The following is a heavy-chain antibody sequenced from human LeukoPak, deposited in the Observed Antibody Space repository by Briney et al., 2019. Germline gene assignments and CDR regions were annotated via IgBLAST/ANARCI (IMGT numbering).Heavy chain of an antibody. D-gene: IGHD3-16*02. V-gene: IGHV1-46*01. CDR3: AREVVTDALDY. CDR1: GYTFTSYG. J-gene: IGHJ4*02. CDR2: INPSGGST. Sequence: GASVKVSCKASGYTFTSYGISWVRQAPGQGLEWMGIINPSGGSTSYAQKFQGRVTMTRDTSTSTVYMELSSLRSEDTAVYYCAREVVTDALDYWGQGTLVTVSS.